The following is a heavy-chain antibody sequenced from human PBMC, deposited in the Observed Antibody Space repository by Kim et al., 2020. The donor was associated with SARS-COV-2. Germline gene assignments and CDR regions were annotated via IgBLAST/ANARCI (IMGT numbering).Heavy chain of an antibody. V-gene: IGHV3-48*02. CDR2: ISSSSTTV. D-gene: IGHD3-10*01. CDR3: ARCPLSMTMVRGMITTTLFDDYNMDA. J-gene: IGHJ6*02. Sequence: GGSLRLSCTVSGFNFNSYSMNWVRQAPGKGLEWVSYISSSSTTVYYAGSVRGRFTISRDNAKNSLFLQRNSLRDDDTAVYYCARCPLSMTMVRGMITTTLFDDYNMDALGQGTTVTVSS. CDR1: GFNFNSYS.